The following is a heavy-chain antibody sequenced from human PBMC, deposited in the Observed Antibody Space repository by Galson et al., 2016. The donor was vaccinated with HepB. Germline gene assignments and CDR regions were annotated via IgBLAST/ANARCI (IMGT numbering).Heavy chain of an antibody. CDR1: GFNFNTYD. Sequence: GSLRLSCAASGFNFNTYDMNWVRQAPGKGLEWVSYISRTSSYIYYADSVRGRFTISRDSAKNSLFLQLNSLRAADTAIYYCARDMAGYNWIDFWGLGTLVTVSS. D-gene: IGHD5-24*01. V-gene: IGHV3-21*01. J-gene: IGHJ4*02. CDR2: ISRTSSYI. CDR3: ARDMAGYNWIDF.